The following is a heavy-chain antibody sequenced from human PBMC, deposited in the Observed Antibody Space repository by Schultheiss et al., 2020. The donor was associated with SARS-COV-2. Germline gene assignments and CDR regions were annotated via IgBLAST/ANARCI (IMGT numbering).Heavy chain of an antibody. Sequence: GGSLRLSCAASGFTVSSNYMSWVRQAPGKGLEWVSVIYSGGSTYYADSVKGRFTISRDNSKNTLYLQMNSLRAEDTAVYYCARLTYYDILTGPYGMDVWGQGTTVTVSS. J-gene: IGHJ6*02. V-gene: IGHV3-53*01. CDR2: IYSGGST. D-gene: IGHD3-9*01. CDR3: ARLTYYDILTGPYGMDV. CDR1: GFTVSSNY.